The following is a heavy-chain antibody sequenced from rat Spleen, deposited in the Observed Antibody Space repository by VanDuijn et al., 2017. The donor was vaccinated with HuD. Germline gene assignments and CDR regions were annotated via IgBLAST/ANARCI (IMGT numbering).Heavy chain of an antibody. CDR3: ARRAYSGGGWFAY. V-gene: IGHV5-29*01. CDR2: ISYDGSST. CDR1: GFTFSNYG. Sequence: EVQLVESGGGLVQPGRSLKLSCAASGFTFSNYGMAWVRQAPTKGLDWVATISYDGSSTYYRDSVKGRFTISRDNAKSTLYLQMDILRSEDTATYYCARRAYSGGGWFAYWGQGTLVTVSS. D-gene: IGHD1-1*01. J-gene: IGHJ3*01.